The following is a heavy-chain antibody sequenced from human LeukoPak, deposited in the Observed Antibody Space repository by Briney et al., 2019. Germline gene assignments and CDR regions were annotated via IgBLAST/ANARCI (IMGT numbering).Heavy chain of an antibody. CDR2: INHSGST. D-gene: IGHD6-6*01. V-gene: IGHV4-34*01. CDR3: ARGYSSSSVWH. J-gene: IGHJ1*01. Sequence: SETLSLTCAVYGGPFSGYYWNWIRQPPGKGLEWIGEINHSGSTNYNPSLKSRVTISVDTSKNHFSLKLSSVTAADTAVYYCARGYSSSSVWHWGQGTLVTVSS. CDR1: GGPFSGYY.